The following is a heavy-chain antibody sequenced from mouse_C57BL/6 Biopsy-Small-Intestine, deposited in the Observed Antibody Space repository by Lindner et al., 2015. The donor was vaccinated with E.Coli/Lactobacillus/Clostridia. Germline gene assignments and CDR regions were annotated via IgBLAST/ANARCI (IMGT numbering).Heavy chain of an antibody. Sequence: VQLQESGPELAKPGASVKLSCKASGYTLTNYDINWVTQRPGQGLEWIGWIYPGDDSTKYNEKFKDRATLTVDTSSSTAYMELHSLTSEDSAVYFRARWGLNWHYFDYWGQGTTLTVSS. J-gene: IGHJ2*01. D-gene: IGHD4-1*02. CDR3: ARWGLNWHYFDY. V-gene: IGHV1-85*01. CDR2: IYPGDDST. CDR1: GYTLTNYD.